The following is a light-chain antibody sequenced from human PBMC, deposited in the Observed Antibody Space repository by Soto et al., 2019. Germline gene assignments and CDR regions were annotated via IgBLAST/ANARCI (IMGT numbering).Light chain of an antibody. J-gene: IGLJ1*01. V-gene: IGLV2-14*03. Sequence: QSALTQPASVSGSPGQSITISCTGTSSDVGGYNYVSWYQHHPGKAPKLMIFDVSNRPSGVSNRFSGSKSGNTASLTISGLQPEDEADDYYSSYTTSNTRQIVFGTGTKLTVL. CDR1: SSDVGGYNY. CDR2: DVS. CDR3: SSYTTSNTRQIV.